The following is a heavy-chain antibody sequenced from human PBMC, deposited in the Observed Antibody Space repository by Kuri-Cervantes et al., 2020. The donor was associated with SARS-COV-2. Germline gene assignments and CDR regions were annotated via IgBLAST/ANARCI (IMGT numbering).Heavy chain of an antibody. CDR2: ISSSSSYI. CDR1: GFTFSSYS. J-gene: IGHJ3*02. CDR3: AAEWSDAFDI. Sequence: GGSLRLSCAASGFTFSSYSMNWVRQAPGKGLEWVSSISSSSSYIYYADSVKGRFTISRDNAKNTLYLQMNSLRAEDTAVYYCAAEWSDAFDIWGQGTMVTVSS. V-gene: IGHV3-21*01. D-gene: IGHD2-8*01.